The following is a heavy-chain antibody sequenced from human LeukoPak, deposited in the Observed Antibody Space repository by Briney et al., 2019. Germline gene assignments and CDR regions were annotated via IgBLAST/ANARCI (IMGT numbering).Heavy chain of an antibody. CDR2: IYYSGST. D-gene: IGHD4-11*01. J-gene: IGHJ4*02. V-gene: IGHV4-59*01. Sequence: PSETLSLTCTVSGGSISNYYWTWIRQPPGEGLEWIGYIYYSGSTNYNPSLKSRVTISVDTSKNQFPLKLSSVTAADTAMYYCARASDRLQPPDYWGQGTLVTVSS. CDR3: ARASDRLQPPDY. CDR1: GGSISNYY.